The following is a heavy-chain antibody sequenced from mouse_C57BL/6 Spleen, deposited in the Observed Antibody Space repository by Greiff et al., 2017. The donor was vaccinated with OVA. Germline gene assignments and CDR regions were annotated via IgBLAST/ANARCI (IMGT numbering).Heavy chain of an antibody. CDR1: GFTFSSYA. Sequence: EVNLVESGGGLVKPGGSLKLSCAASGFTFSSYAMSWVRQTPEKRLEWVATISDGGSYTYYPDNVKGRFTISRDNAKNNLYLQMSHLKSEDTAMYYCARDLGVRYYAMDDWGQGTSVTVSS. D-gene: IGHD4-1*01. V-gene: IGHV5-4*01. J-gene: IGHJ4*01. CDR2: ISDGGSYT. CDR3: ARDLGVRYYAMDD.